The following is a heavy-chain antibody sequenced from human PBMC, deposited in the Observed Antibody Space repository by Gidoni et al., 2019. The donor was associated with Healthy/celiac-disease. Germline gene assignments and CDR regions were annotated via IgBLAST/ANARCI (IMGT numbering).Heavy chain of an antibody. CDR3: IAGEGDSSGWNDAFDI. CDR1: GFPFSGSA. V-gene: IGHV3-73*02. CDR2: IRSKANSYAT. J-gene: IGHJ3*02. Sequence: EVQLVESGGGLVQPGGSLKLSCAASGFPFSGSAMHWVRQASGKGLEWVGRIRSKANSYATAYAASVKGRFTISRDESKNTAYLQMNSLKTEDTAVYYCIAGEGDSSGWNDAFDIWGQGTMVTVSS. D-gene: IGHD6-19*01.